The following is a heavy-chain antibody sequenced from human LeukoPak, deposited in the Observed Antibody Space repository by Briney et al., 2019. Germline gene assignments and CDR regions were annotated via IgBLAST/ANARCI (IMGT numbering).Heavy chain of an antibody. V-gene: IGHV3-23*01. CDR1: GFTFSSSA. CDR2: IRSSGRNT. J-gene: IGHJ4*02. D-gene: IGHD3-22*01. CDR3: AKDVLRLVEAMRGIDY. Sequence: GGSLRLSCAASGFTFSSSAMTWVRQAPGKGLEWVSTIRSSGRNTYYAESVRGRFSISRDNSKNTLYLQMNSLRAEDTAVYYCAKDVLRLVEAMRGIDYWGQGALVTVSS.